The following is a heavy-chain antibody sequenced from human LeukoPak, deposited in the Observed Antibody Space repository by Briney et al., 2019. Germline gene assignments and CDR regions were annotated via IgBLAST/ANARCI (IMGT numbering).Heavy chain of an antibody. V-gene: IGHV1-2*02. CDR2: INPNSGGT. J-gene: IGHJ6*02. D-gene: IGHD2-2*01. Sequence: GASVKVSCKASGYTFTGYYMHWVRQAPGQGLEWMGWINPNSGGTNYAQKFQGRVTMTRDTSISTAYMELSRLRPDDTAVYYCARAVSSTSSYGMDVWGQGTTVTVSS. CDR1: GYTFTGYY. CDR3: ARAVSSTSSYGMDV.